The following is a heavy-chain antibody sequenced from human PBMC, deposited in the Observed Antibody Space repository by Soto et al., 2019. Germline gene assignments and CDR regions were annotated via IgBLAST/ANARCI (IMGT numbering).Heavy chain of an antibody. D-gene: IGHD1-20*01. CDR1: GDDVSCNSAA. CDR2: TYYRSKWYN. Sequence: PSQSRSLTCGISGDDVSCNSAAWNWIRQSPSRGLEWLGRTYYRSKWYNDYAISVKGRITINPDTSKNQFSLQLNSVTPEDTAVYYCARDEHNRGSYGMDVWGQGTTVTVSS. V-gene: IGHV6-1*01. CDR3: ARDEHNRGSYGMDV. J-gene: IGHJ6*02.